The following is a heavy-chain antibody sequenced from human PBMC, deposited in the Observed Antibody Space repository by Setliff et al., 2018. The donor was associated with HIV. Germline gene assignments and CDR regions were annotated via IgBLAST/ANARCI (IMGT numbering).Heavy chain of an antibody. CDR3: ARADYGDFVEY. Sequence: GGSLRLSCAASGFTFRGYAMSWVRQAPGKGLEWVSVISGSGDSTYYADSVKGRFTISRDNSKNTLYLQMNSLRAEDTAVYYCARADYGDFVEYWGRGTLVTVSS. CDR2: ISGSGDST. CDR1: GFTFRGYA. J-gene: IGHJ4*02. V-gene: IGHV3-23*01. D-gene: IGHD4-17*01.